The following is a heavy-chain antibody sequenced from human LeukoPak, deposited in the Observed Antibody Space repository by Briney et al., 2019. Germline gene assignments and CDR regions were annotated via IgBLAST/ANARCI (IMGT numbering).Heavy chain of an antibody. CDR2: IRFDGTYT. V-gene: IGHV3-30*02. Sequence: GGSLRLSCAASGFTLSTHDMHWVRQAPGKGLEWVAFIRFDGTYTYYADSVKGRFTISRDNSKNTLYLQMNSLRREDTAIYHCAKPSGSGVDHWGQGTRLTVSS. D-gene: IGHD1-26*01. CDR3: AKPSGSGVDH. CDR1: GFTLSTHD. J-gene: IGHJ4*02.